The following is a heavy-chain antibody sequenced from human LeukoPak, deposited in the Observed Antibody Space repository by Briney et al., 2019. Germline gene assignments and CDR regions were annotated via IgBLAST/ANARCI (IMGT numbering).Heavy chain of an antibody. J-gene: IGHJ4*02. D-gene: IGHD6-19*01. CDR1: GGSFSGYY. CDR3: ARHHRRLGSGWVQVFDY. Sequence: NASETLSLTCAVYGGSFSGYYWSWIRQPPGKGLEWIGEINHSGSTNYNPSLKSRVTISVDTSKNQFSLKLSSVTAADTAVYYCARHHRRLGSGWVQVFDYWGQGTLVTVSS. V-gene: IGHV4-34*01. CDR2: INHSGST.